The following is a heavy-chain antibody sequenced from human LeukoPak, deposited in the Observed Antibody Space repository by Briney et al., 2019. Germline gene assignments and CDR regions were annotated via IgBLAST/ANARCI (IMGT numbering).Heavy chain of an antibody. J-gene: IGHJ4*02. CDR3: AKDLPGYYRPIDY. D-gene: IGHD1-26*01. V-gene: IGHV3-23*01. CDR2: ISSGGGTT. Sequence: RAGGSLRLSCAASGFSFNECAMNWVRQAPGKGPEWVSAISSGGGTTEYADSVRSRFIISRDNSRNTVFLQMNSLRAEDTAIYYCAKDLPGYYRPIDYWGQGTLVTVSS. CDR1: GFSFNECA.